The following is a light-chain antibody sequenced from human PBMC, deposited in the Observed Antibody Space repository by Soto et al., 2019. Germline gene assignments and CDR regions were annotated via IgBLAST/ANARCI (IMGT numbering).Light chain of an antibody. CDR2: EVT. J-gene: IGLJ1*01. V-gene: IGLV2-23*02. Sequence: QPVLTQPASVSGAPGQSITISCTGTSCDVGSYNLVSWYQQHPGKAPKLMIYEVTKRPSGVSNRFSGSKSGNTASPTISGLQAEDEADYYCCSYAGSSTFPRVFGTGTKVTVL. CDR3: CSYAGSSTFPRV. CDR1: SCDVGSYNL.